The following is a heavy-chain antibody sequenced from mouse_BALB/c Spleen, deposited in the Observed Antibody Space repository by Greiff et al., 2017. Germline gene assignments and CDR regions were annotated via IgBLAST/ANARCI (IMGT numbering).Heavy chain of an antibody. CDR3: ARDPRLRGFAY. J-gene: IGHJ3*01. CDR2: ISYDGSN. Sequence: EVKLVESGPGLVKPSQSLSLTCSVTGYSITSGYYWNWIRQFPGNKLEWMGYISYDGSNNYNPSLKNRISITRDTSKNQFFLKLNSVTTEDTATYYCARDPRLRGFAYWGQGTLVTVSA. V-gene: IGHV3-6*02. D-gene: IGHD2-4*01. CDR1: GYSITSGYY.